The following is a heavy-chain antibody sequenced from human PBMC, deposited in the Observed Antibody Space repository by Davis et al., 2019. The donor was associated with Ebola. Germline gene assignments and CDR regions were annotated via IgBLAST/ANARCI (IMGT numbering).Heavy chain of an antibody. CDR2: ISYDGSNK. V-gene: IGHV3-30-3*01. CDR1: GLTFSSYA. Sequence: GESLKISCAASGLTFSSYAMHWVRQAPGKGLEWVAVISYDGSNKYYADSVKGRFTISRDNSKNTLYLQMNSLRAEDTAVYYCARDQVINYDSSGYYEYYYYGMDVWGQGTTVTVSS. J-gene: IGHJ6*02. D-gene: IGHD3-22*01. CDR3: ARDQVINYDSSGYYEYYYYGMDV.